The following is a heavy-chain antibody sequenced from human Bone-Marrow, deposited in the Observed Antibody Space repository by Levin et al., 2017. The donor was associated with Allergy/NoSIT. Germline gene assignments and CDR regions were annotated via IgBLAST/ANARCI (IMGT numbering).Heavy chain of an antibody. CDR3: ARDPGIQLSMDV. CDR1: GFTVSRTS. Sequence: HPGGSLRLSCAASGFTVSRTSINWVRQAPGKGLEWVSLLYSDGTTYYGDSVKGRFAISRDDSKNTVFLQMDSLTFEDTGIYYCARDPGIQLSMDVWGQGTPVTVSS. CDR2: LYSDGTT. V-gene: IGHV3-53*01. D-gene: IGHD1-1*01. J-gene: IGHJ6*02.